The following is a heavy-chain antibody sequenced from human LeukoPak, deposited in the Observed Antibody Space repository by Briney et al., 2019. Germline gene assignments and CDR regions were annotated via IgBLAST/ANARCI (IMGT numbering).Heavy chain of an antibody. Sequence: PGGSLRLSCAAYGFTFSTYAMSWVRQAPGKGLEWVSAISGSGGSTYYADSVKGRFTISRDNSKNTLYLQMNSLRAEDTALYYCAKDLPRTYYDSSGYSFDHWGQGTLVTVSS. CDR3: AKDLPRTYYDSSGYSFDH. V-gene: IGHV3-23*01. CDR1: GFTFSTYA. J-gene: IGHJ4*02. CDR2: ISGSGGST. D-gene: IGHD3-22*01.